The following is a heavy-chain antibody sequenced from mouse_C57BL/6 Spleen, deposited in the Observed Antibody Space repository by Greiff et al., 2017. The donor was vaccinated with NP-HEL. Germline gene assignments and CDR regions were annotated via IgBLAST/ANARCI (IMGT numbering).Heavy chain of an antibody. CDR1: GFTFSSYA. CDR2: ISDGGSYT. J-gene: IGHJ1*03. Sequence: VQLQQSGGGLVKPGGSLKLSCAASGFTFSSYAMSWVRQTPEKRLEWVATISDGGSYTYYPDNVKGRFTISRDKAKNNLYLQMSHLKSEDTAMYYCARDGITTVVARYFDVWGTGTTVTVSS. D-gene: IGHD1-1*01. CDR3: ARDGITTVVARYFDV. V-gene: IGHV5-4*01.